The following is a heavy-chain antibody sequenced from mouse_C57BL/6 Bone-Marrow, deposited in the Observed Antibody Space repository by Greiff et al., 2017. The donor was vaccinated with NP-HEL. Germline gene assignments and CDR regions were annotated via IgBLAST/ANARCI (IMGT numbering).Heavy chain of an antibody. CDR3: ARSNYVGFDY. CDR1: GYTFTDYN. CDR2: INPNNGGT. V-gene: IGHV1-18*01. J-gene: IGHJ2*01. Sequence: DVQLVESGPELVKPGASVKIPCKASGYTFTDYNMDWVKQSHGKSLEWIGDINPNNGGTIYNQKFKGKATLTVDKSSSTAYMELRSLTSEDTAVYYCARSNYVGFDYWGQGTTLTVSS. D-gene: IGHD2-5*01.